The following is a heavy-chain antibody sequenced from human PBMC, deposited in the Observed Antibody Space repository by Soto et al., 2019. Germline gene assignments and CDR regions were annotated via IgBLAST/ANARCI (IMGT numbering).Heavy chain of an antibody. CDR1: GESIISSSYY. Sequence: SETLSLTCIVSGESIISSSYYLVCIRQPPGKGLELIGSIYYSGRTYYNPSFKSRVTISIDTSKNQFSLKLSSVTATDTAVYYCARQRTTVVTQAYFDHWGQGALVTVSS. CDR2: IYYSGRT. J-gene: IGHJ4*02. D-gene: IGHD2-21*02. V-gene: IGHV4-39*01. CDR3: ARQRTTVVTQAYFDH.